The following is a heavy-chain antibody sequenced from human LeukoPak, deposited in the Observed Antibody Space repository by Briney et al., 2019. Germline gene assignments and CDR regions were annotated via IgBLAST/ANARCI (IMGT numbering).Heavy chain of an antibody. V-gene: IGHV3-74*01. D-gene: IGHD3-16*02. Sequence: GGSLRLSCAASGFTFSSYRMHWVRQAPGKGLVWVSRINSDGSSTSYADSVKGRFTISRDNAKNTLYLQMNSLRAEDTAVYYCASWGSYRPNWFDPWGQGTLVTVSS. J-gene: IGHJ5*02. CDR2: INSDGSST. CDR1: GFTFSSYR. CDR3: ASWGSYRPNWFDP.